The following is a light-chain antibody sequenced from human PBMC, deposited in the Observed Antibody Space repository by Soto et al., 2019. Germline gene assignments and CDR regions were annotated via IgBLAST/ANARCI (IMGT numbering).Light chain of an antibody. CDR1: SSDVGGYNL. CDR2: DVS. Sequence: QSVLTQPASVSGSPGQSITIPCTGTSSDVGGYNLVSWYQHHPGKAPKLMIYDVSNRPSGVSNRFSGSKSGNTASLTISGLQAEDEADYYCNSYTSSSTYVFGTGTKVTVL. J-gene: IGLJ1*01. V-gene: IGLV2-14*03. CDR3: NSYTSSSTYV.